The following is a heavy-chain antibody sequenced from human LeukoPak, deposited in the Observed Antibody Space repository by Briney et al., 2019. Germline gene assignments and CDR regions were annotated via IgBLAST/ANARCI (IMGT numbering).Heavy chain of an antibody. CDR1: GVSFSGYY. D-gene: IGHD2-15*01. CDR3: ARGWCSGGSCRYPARYYYGMDV. Sequence: SETLSLTCAVYGVSFSGYYWSWIRQPPGKGLEWIGEINHSGSTNYNPSLKSRVTISVDTSKNQFSLKLSSVTAADTAVYYCARGWCSGGSCRYPARYYYGMDVWGKGTTVTVSS. J-gene: IGHJ6*04. V-gene: IGHV4-34*01. CDR2: INHSGST.